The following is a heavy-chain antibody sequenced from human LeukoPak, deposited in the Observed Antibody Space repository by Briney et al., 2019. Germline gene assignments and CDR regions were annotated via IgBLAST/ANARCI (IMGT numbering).Heavy chain of an antibody. CDR3: ATYRSSWSSFDF. Sequence: ASVKVSCKASGYTFTDYYMHWVRLAPGQGPEWMGWINAVSGGTTYTQKFQARVTMTRDTSISTAYMELSRLTSGDTAVYYCATYRSSWSSFDFWGQGTLVTVSS. CDR2: INAVSGGT. J-gene: IGHJ4*02. V-gene: IGHV1-2*02. CDR1: GYTFTDYY. D-gene: IGHD6-13*01.